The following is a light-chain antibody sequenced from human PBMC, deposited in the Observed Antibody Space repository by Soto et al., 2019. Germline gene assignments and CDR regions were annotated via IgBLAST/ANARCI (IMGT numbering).Light chain of an antibody. V-gene: IGLV1-51*01. CDR2: DDN. Sequence: VLAQPPSVSAAPGQKVTISCSGSSSNIGGNSVSWYQQLPGTAPKLLIYDDNKRPSGIPDRFSGSKSGTSATLGITGFQTGDEADYYCGSWDSSLSAYVFXTGTKVTVL. J-gene: IGLJ1*01. CDR3: GSWDSSLSAYV. CDR1: SSNIGGNS.